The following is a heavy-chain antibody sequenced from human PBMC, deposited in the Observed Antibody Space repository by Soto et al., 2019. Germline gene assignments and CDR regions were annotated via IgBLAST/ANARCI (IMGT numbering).Heavy chain of an antibody. CDR1: GFTFSSYA. CDR2: ISGSGGST. V-gene: IGHV3-23*01. CDR3: AKAGNPAYGDRAYYMDV. Sequence: GGFLRLSCAASGFTFSSYAMSWVRQAPGKGLEWVSAISGSGGSTYYADSVKGRFTISRDNSKNTLYLQMNSLRAEDTAVYYCAKAGNPAYGDRAYYMDVWGKGTTVTVSS. D-gene: IGHD4-17*01. J-gene: IGHJ6*03.